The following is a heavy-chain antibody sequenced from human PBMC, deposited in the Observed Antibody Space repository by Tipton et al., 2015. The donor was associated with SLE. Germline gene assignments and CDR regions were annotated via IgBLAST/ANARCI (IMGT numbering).Heavy chain of an antibody. CDR3: ARDPGTGDDDY. D-gene: IGHD7-27*01. Sequence: LRLSCAVYGGSFSGYCWSWIRQPPGKGLEWIGEINHSGSTNYNPSLKSRVTISVDTSKNQFSLKLSSVTAADTAVYYCARDPGTGDDDYWGQGTLVTVSS. J-gene: IGHJ4*02. CDR2: INHSGST. V-gene: IGHV4-34*01. CDR1: GGSFSGYC.